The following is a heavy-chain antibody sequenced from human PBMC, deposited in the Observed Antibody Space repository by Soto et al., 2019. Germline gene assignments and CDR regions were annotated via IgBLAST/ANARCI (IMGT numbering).Heavy chain of an antibody. Sequence: SVKVSCKASGGTFSSYAISWVRQAPGQGLEWMGGIIPIFGTANYAQKFQGRVTITADESTSTAYMELSSLRSEDTAVYYCAREGSTTALYYYDSSGPEYSFDIWGQGTMVTVSS. CDR3: AREGSTTALYYYDSSGPEYSFDI. V-gene: IGHV1-69*13. D-gene: IGHD3-22*01. CDR2: IIPIFGTA. J-gene: IGHJ3*02. CDR1: GGTFSSYA.